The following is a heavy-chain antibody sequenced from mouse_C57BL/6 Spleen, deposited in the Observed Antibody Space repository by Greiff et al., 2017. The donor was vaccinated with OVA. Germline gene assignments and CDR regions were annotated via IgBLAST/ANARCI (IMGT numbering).Heavy chain of an antibody. CDR3: TGDSSGEYYFDY. D-gene: IGHD3-2*02. Sequence: VQLQQSGAELVRPGASVTLSCKASGYTFTDYEMHWVKQTPVHGLEWIGAIDPETGGTAYNQKFKGKAILTADKSSSTAYMELRSLPSEDSAVYYCTGDSSGEYYFDYWGQGTTLTVSS. CDR2: IDPETGGT. J-gene: IGHJ2*01. CDR1: GYTFTDYE. V-gene: IGHV1-15*01.